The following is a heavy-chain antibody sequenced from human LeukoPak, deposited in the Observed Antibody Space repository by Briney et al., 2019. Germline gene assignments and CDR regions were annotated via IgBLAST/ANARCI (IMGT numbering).Heavy chain of an antibody. CDR1: GGSISSSSYY. V-gene: IGHV4-39*07. D-gene: IGHD4-23*01. J-gene: IGHJ4*02. CDR2: IYYSGST. Sequence: SETLSLTCTVSGGSISSSSYYWGWIRQPPGKGLEWIGSIYYSGSTYYNPSLKSRVTMSVDTSKNQFSLKLSSVTAADTAVYYCARVSGNLLDYWGQGTLVTVSS. CDR3: ARVSGNLLDY.